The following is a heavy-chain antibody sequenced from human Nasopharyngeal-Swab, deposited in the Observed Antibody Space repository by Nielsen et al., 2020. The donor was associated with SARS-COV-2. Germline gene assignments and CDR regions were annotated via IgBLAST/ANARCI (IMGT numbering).Heavy chain of an antibody. Sequence: WGSLRLSCAASGFTFSRYWMNWVRQAPGTGPEWVSNINEDGSEKFYVDSVKGRFTISRDNPKNSLYLQMNSLRAEDTAAYFCARYYFDSGSSRLYFDSWGQGTLVTVSS. CDR3: ARYYFDSGSSRLYFDS. CDR1: GFTFSRYW. J-gene: IGHJ4*02. V-gene: IGHV3-7*01. D-gene: IGHD3-22*01. CDR2: INEDGSEK.